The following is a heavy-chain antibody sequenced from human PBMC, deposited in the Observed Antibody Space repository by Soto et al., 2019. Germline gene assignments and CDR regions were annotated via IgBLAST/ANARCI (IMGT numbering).Heavy chain of an antibody. CDR2: ISGSGGST. D-gene: IGHD3-3*01. J-gene: IGHJ6*03. CDR1: GFTFSSYA. V-gene: IGHV3-23*01. Sequence: GGSLRLSCAASGFTFSSYAMSWVRQAPGKGLEWVSAISGSGGSTYYADSVKGRFTISRDNSKNTLYLQMNSLRAEDTAVYYCAKGAYYDFSEEYYYYYYYMDVWGKGTTVTAP. CDR3: AKGAYYDFSEEYYYYYYYMDV.